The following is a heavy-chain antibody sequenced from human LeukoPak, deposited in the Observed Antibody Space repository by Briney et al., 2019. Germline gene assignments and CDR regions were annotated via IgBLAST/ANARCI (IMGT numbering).Heavy chain of an antibody. CDR1: GGSISSYY. D-gene: IGHD5-18*01. CDR3: ARDQVERGYSYQRAFDI. Sequence: SETLSLTRTVSGGSISSYYSSWIRQPAGKGLEWIGRIYTSGSTNYNPSLKSRVTMSVDTSKNQFSLKLSSVTAADTAVYYCARDQVERGYSYQRAFDIWGQGTMVTVSS. CDR2: IYTSGST. J-gene: IGHJ3*02. V-gene: IGHV4-4*07.